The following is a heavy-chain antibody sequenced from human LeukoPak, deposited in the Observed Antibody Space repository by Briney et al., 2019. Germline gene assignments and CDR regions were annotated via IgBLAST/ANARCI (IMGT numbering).Heavy chain of an antibody. CDR2: SRNKADRYTT. D-gene: IGHD6-19*01. CDR3: VRGYSSFDS. V-gene: IGHV3-72*01. Sequence: PGGSLRLSCVASGFTLSDYYMDWVRQAPGRGLEWVARSRNKADRYTTIYAASVKGRFTISRDESKSSLYLQMDTLKTEDTAVYYCVRGYSSFDSWGQGTLVTVSS. J-gene: IGHJ4*02. CDR1: GFTLSDYY.